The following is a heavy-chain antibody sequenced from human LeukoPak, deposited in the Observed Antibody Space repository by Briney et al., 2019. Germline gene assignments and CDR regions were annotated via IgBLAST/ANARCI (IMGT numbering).Heavy chain of an antibody. Sequence: GGSLRLSCEFTFSDYAVSWVRQAPGKGLEWVSTISGRGDTTYYAGSVRGRFTVSRDNSKNTVFLQMNSLGADGTALYYCAKCLRAGHRPVYTYYYMDVWGKGTTVTVSS. D-gene: IGHD5/OR15-5a*01. CDR2: ISGRGDTT. J-gene: IGHJ6*03. CDR3: AKCLRAGHRPVYTYYYMDV. CDR1: TFSDYA. V-gene: IGHV3-23*01.